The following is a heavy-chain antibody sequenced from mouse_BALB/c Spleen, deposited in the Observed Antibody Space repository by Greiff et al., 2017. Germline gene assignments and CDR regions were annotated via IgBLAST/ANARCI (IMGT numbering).Heavy chain of an antibody. CDR3: ARRAYGSSPHWYFDV. CDR2: IWSGGST. D-gene: IGHD1-1*01. V-gene: IGHV2-2*02. CDR1: GFSLTSYG. J-gene: IGHJ1*01. Sequence: VKLMESGPGLVQPSQSLSITCTVSGFSLTSYGVHWVRQSPGKGLEWLGVIWSGGSTDYNAAFISRLSISKDNSKGQVFFKMNSLQANDTAIYYCARRAYGSSPHWYFDVWGAGTTVTVSS.